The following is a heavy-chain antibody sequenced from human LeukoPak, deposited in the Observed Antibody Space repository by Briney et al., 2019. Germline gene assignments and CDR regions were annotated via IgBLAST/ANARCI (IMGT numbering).Heavy chain of an antibody. CDR2: MNPNSGNT. Sequence: GASVKVSCKASGYTFTSYDINWVRQATGQGLEWMGWMNPNSGNTGHAQKFQGRVTMTRNTSISTAYMELSSLRSEDTAVYYCARGRWGYSGYDGAFDIWGQGTMVTVSS. D-gene: IGHD5-12*01. J-gene: IGHJ3*02. V-gene: IGHV1-8*01. CDR1: GYTFTSYD. CDR3: ARGRWGYSGYDGAFDI.